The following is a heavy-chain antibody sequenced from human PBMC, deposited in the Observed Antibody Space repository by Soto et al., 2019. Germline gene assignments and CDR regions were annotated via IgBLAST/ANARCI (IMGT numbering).Heavy chain of an antibody. CDR2: IIPIFGTA. Sequence: SSVKPTCTASGGPNGSNAISWGRQAPGQGLAWMGGIIPIFGTANYAQKFQGRVTITADESTSTAYMELSSQRSEDTAVYYCAIVDTIFRVDTLDYWGQGPLVTVSS. V-gene: IGHV1-69*01. J-gene: IGHJ4*02. CDR3: AIVDTIFRVDTLDY. CDR1: GGPNGSNA. D-gene: IGHD3-3*01.